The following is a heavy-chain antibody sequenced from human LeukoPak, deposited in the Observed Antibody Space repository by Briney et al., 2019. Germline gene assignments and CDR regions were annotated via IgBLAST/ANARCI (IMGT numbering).Heavy chain of an antibody. J-gene: IGHJ2*01. Sequence: SVKVSCKASVYTFTNCGISWLRQAPGQGLDWMGWISAYNHNTDFAQKHQGRVTMTTDTSTSTAYMELRRLRSDDTAVYYCARDGGVVVHSTLWWHFDLWGRGTQVTVSS. D-gene: IGHD2-2*01. CDR2: ISAYNHNT. CDR1: VYTFTNCG. V-gene: IGHV1-18*01. CDR3: ARDGGVVVHSTLWWHFDL.